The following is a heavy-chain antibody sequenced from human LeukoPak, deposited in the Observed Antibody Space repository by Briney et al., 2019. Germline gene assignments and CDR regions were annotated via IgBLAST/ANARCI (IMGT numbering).Heavy chain of an antibody. D-gene: IGHD6-13*01. J-gene: IGHJ4*02. CDR1: GFTFGDYA. CDR2: IRSQAYDGTA. CDR3: ARSTWYMDY. Sequence: GGSLRLSCTASGFTFGDYALSWARQAPGKGLEWVGFIRSQAYDGTAEYAASVKGRFTISRDDSKSIAYLQMTSLKTEDTAVYYCARSTWYMDYWGQGTLVTVSS. V-gene: IGHV3-49*04.